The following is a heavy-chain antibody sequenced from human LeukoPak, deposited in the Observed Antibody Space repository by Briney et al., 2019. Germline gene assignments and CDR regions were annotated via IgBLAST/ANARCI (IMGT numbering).Heavy chain of an antibody. D-gene: IGHD2-2*01. V-gene: IGHV4-38-2*01. CDR1: DYSISSGYY. CDR2: IYHSGST. CDR3: ARVRGYCSSTICYRYYFDY. J-gene: IGHJ4*02. Sequence: PSETLSLTRAVSDYSISSGYYWGWIRQPPGKGLEWVGTIYHSGSTYYNPSLKSRVTISVDTSKNQFSLKLTSVTAADTAVYYCARVRGYCSSTICYRYYFDYWGQGTLVTVSS.